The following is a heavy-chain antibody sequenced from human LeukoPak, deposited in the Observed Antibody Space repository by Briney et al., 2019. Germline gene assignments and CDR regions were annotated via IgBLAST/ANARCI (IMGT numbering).Heavy chain of an antibody. V-gene: IGHV3-23*01. CDR2: ISGSGGSR. CDR1: GFTFSSYG. D-gene: IGHD2-21*02. J-gene: IGHJ4*02. Sequence: GGSLRLSCAASGFTFSSYGMTWVRQAPGKGLEWVSSISGSGGSRYYADSVKGRFTISRDDSKNTLYLEMNSLRAEDTAVYYCARGTGYCGGDCYSGFDYWGQGTLVTVSS. CDR3: ARGTGYCGGDCYSGFDY.